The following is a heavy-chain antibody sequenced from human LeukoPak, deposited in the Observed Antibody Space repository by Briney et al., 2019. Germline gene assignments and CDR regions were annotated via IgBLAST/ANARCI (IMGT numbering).Heavy chain of an antibody. V-gene: IGHV4-59*01. CDR3: ARETDYYDSSGHGYYFDY. D-gene: IGHD3-22*01. CDR2: IYYSGST. CDR1: GGSISSYY. J-gene: IGHJ4*02. Sequence: PSETLSLTCTVSGGSISSYYWSWIRQPPGKGLEWIGYIYYSGSTNYNPSLKSRVTISVDTSKNQFSLKLSSVTAADTAVYYCARETDYYDSSGHGYYFDYWGQGTLVTVSS.